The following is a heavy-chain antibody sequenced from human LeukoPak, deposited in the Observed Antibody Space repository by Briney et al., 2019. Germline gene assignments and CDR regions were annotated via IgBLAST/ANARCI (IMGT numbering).Heavy chain of an antibody. CDR1: GYTFTGYY. CDR2: INPNSGGT. J-gene: IGHJ4*02. V-gene: IGHV1-2*02. CDR3: ARAPSITYVDY. D-gene: IGHD2-2*01. Sequence: GASVKVSCKASGYTFTGYYIHWVRQAPGQGLEWMGWINPNSGGTNYVQKFQGRVTMTRDTSISTAYMELSRLRSDDTAVYYCARAPSITYVDYWGQGTLVTVSS.